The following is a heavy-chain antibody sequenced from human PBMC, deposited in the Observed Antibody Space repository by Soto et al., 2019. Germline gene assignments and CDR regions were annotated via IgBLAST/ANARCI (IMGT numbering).Heavy chain of an antibody. D-gene: IGHD5-18*01. V-gene: IGHV3-33*01. J-gene: IGHJ4*02. CDR2: IWYDGSNK. CDR1: GFTFSSND. Sequence: QVQLVESGGGVVQPGRPLRLSCAASGFTFSSNDMHWVRQAPGEGLGWVAVIWYDGSNKSYRDSVKGRFTISRDNSKNTLYLQMNSLRVEDTAVYYCARESLADTATTLGYWGQGTLVTVSS. CDR3: ARESLADTATTLGY.